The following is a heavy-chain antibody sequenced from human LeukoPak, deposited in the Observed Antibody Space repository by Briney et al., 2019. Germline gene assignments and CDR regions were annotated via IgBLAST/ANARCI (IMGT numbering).Heavy chain of an antibody. J-gene: IGHJ4*02. CDR2: IYYSGST. D-gene: IGHD3-10*01. V-gene: IGHV4-31*03. CDR3: ARAHSGMGVGYFDY. CDR1: GGSVSSGGYY. Sequence: SETLSLTCTVSGGSVSSGGYYWSWIRQHPGKGLEWIGYIYYSGSTYYNPSLESRVTISVDTSKNQFSLKLSSVTAADTAVYYCARAHSGMGVGYFDYWGQGTLVTVSS.